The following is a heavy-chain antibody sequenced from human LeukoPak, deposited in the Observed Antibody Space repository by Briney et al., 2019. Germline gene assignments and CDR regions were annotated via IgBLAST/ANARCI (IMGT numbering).Heavy chain of an antibody. V-gene: IGHV4-61*02. CDR3: AREKIGYYDGSGRGWFDP. CDR2: VYTSGST. CDR1: GGSISSDNYS. J-gene: IGHJ5*02. Sequence: PSQTLSLTCTVSGGSISSDNYSWSWIRQPAGKGLEWIGRVYTSGSTNYNPSLKSRVTISVDTSKKQFSLKLSSVTAADTAVYYCAREKIGYYDGSGRGWFDPWGQGTLVTVSS. D-gene: IGHD3-22*01.